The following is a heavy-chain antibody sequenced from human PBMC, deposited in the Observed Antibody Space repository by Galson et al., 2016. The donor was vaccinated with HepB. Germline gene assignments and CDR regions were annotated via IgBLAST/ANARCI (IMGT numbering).Heavy chain of an antibody. Sequence: PALVQPTQTLTLTCTFSGFSITTSGVGVGWIRQPPGKALEWLTVNHWTEANHYSPSLRNRVTVTKDTSKNQVVLIMTNVDPDATGTYYCVHRRVWKGLDVWGQGTTVTVSS. CDR2: NHWTEAN. CDR1: GFSITTSGVG. CDR3: VHRRVWKGLDV. J-gene: IGHJ6*02. V-gene: IGHV2-5*01. D-gene: IGHD2-8*01.